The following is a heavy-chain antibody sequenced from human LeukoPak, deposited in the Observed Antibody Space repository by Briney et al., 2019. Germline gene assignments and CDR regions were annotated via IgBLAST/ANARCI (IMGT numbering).Heavy chain of an antibody. D-gene: IGHD3-10*01. CDR1: GFTFSSYA. Sequence: PGGSLRLSCAASGFTFSSYAMHWVRQAPGKGLEYVSAISSNGGSTYYANSVKGRFTISRDNSKNTLYLQMNSLRAEDTAVYYCAKDRLLWFGELFCYFDYWGQGTLVTVSS. CDR2: ISSNGGST. J-gene: IGHJ4*02. V-gene: IGHV3-64*01. CDR3: AKDRLLWFGELFCYFDY.